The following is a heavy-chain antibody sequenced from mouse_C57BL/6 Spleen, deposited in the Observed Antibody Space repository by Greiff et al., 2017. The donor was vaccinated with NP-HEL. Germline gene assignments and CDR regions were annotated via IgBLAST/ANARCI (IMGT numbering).Heavy chain of an antibody. J-gene: IGHJ1*03. CDR3: ARGRFDYYGSSPYWYFDV. Sequence: QVQLQQPGAELVKPGASVKMSCKASGYTFTSYWITWVKQRPGQGLEWIGDIYPGSGSTNYNEKFKSKATLTVDTSSSTAYMQLSSLTSEDSAVYYCARGRFDYYGSSPYWYFDVWGTGTTVTVSS. V-gene: IGHV1-55*01. CDR1: GYTFTSYW. D-gene: IGHD1-1*01. CDR2: IYPGSGST.